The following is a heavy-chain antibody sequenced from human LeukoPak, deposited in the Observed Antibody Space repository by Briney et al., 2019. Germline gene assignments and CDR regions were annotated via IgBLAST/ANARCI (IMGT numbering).Heavy chain of an antibody. D-gene: IGHD6-25*01. CDR1: GFTFSSYE. V-gene: IGHV3-48*03. CDR2: ISSSGSTI. J-gene: IGHJ3*02. CDR3: ARDSTRSGPVPDAFDI. Sequence: GSLRLSCAASGFTFSSYEMNWVRQAPGKGLEWVSYISSSGSTIYYADSVKGRSTISRDNAKNSLYLQMNSLRAEDTAVYYCARDSTRSGPVPDAFDIWGQGTMVTVSS.